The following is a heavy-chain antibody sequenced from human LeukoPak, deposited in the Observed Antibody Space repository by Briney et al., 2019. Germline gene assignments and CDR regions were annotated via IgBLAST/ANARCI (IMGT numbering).Heavy chain of an antibody. Sequence: SETLSLTCTVSGGYIITSGHYWGWIRQPPGKGLEWIGSIYYTGVTSTNPFFRSRISISVDTSKNQFSLNLTPVTAADAAVYYCARERSSSGGHNWFDPWGQGTLVTVSS. V-gene: IGHV4-39*07. CDR3: ARERSSSGGHNWFDP. D-gene: IGHD4-23*01. CDR1: GGYIITSGHY. J-gene: IGHJ5*02. CDR2: IYYTGVT.